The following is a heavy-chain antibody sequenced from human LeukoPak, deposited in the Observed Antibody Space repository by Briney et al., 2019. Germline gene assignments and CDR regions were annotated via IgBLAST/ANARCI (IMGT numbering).Heavy chain of an antibody. Sequence: GASVKVSCKASGYTFPNYGITWVRQAPGQGLEWMGWISTYNGNTNYAQKLQGRVTMTTDTSTSTAYMELRSLRSDDTAVYYCARAWWELPRGWFDPWGQGTLVTVSS. V-gene: IGHV1-18*01. CDR3: ARAWWELPRGWFDP. CDR2: ISTYNGNT. CDR1: GYTFPNYG. J-gene: IGHJ5*02. D-gene: IGHD1-26*01.